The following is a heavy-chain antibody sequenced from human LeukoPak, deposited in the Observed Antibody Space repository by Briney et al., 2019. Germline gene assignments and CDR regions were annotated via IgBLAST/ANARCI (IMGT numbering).Heavy chain of an antibody. V-gene: IGHV4-59*02. CDR1: GNSVSGHY. Sequence: SETLSLTCTVSGNSVSGHYWSWIRQTPGKGLEWIGYVSYSGGTNYNPSLKRRVSISLDTSKNQFSLKLSSPAAADPAVYYCARAPMAITTSAFPDAFDFWGQGTMVTVSS. CDR2: VSYSGGT. J-gene: IGHJ3*01. CDR3: ARAPMAITTSAFPDAFDF. D-gene: IGHD5-12*01.